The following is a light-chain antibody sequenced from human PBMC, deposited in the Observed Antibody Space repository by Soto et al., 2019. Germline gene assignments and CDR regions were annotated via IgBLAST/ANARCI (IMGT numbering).Light chain of an antibody. Sequence: EIVLTQSPATLSLSPGERATLSCRASQSVSSYLAWYQQKPGQAPRLLIYEASNRATDIPARFSGSGSGTDFTLTISSLGPEDFAVYFCQQRSYWLTFGGGTKVEI. CDR2: EAS. V-gene: IGKV3-11*01. CDR1: QSVSSY. J-gene: IGKJ4*01. CDR3: QQRSYWLT.